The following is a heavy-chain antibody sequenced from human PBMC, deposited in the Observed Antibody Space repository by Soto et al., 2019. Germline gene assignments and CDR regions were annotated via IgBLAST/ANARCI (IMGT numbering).Heavy chain of an antibody. D-gene: IGHD5-18*01. CDR3: ASSGYSYGYVRNWFDP. CDR1: GGSISSYY. V-gene: IGHV4-59*01. CDR2: IYYSGST. Sequence: PSETLSLTCTVSGGSISSYYWSWIRQPPGKGLEWIGYIYYSGSTNYNPSLKSRVTISVDTSKNQFSLKLSSVTAADTAVYYCASSGYSYGYVRNWFDPWGQGTLVTVSS. J-gene: IGHJ5*02.